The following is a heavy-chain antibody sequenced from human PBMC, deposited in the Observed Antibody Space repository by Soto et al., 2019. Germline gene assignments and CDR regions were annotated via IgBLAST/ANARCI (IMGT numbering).Heavy chain of an antibody. V-gene: IGHV4-39*02. CDR1: GDSISTINYY. Sequence: PSEALSLTCSVSGDSISTINYYWGWIPQPPGKGLEWIANIYYSGTTYCNPSLKSRVAISVDTSKNHFSLKLSSVTAADTAIYYCARSNSGYYKWFDPWGQGTLVTVS. CDR2: IYYSGTT. CDR3: ARSNSGYYKWFDP. J-gene: IGHJ5*02. D-gene: IGHD3-22*01.